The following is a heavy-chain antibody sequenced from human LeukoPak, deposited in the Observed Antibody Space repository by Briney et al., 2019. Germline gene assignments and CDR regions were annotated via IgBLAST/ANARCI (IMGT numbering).Heavy chain of an antibody. J-gene: IGHJ6*02. CDR1: GCTFTSYG. Sequence: ASVKVSCKASGCTFTSYGISWVRQAPGQGLEWVGWISAYNGNTNYAQKLQGRVTMTTDTSTSTAYMELRSLRSDDTAVYYCARSKIPYSSSWYVGDYYYGMDVWGQGTTVTVSS. V-gene: IGHV1-18*01. CDR3: ARSKIPYSSSWYVGDYYYGMDV. D-gene: IGHD6-13*01. CDR2: ISAYNGNT.